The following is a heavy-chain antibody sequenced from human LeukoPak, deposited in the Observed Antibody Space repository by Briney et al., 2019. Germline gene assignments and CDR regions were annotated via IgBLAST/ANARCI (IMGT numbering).Heavy chain of an antibody. V-gene: IGHV1-69*05. J-gene: IGHJ4*02. Sequence: SVQVSCKASGGTFSSYAISWVRQAPGQGLEWMGRIIPIFGTANYAQKFQGRVTITTDESTSTAYMELSSLRSEDTAVYYCARAVSVGDTAIVLWGQGTLVTVSS. CDR3: ARAVSVGDTAIVL. D-gene: IGHD5-18*01. CDR2: IIPIFGTA. CDR1: GGTFSSYA.